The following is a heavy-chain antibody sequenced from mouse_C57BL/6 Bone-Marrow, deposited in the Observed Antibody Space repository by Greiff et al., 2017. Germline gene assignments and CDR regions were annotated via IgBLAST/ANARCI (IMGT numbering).Heavy chain of an antibody. CDR3: ARRRYYYGRGDYFDY. V-gene: IGHV5-17*01. J-gene: IGHJ2*01. CDR1: GFTFSDYG. CDR2: ISSGSSTI. Sequence: DVQLVESGGGLVKPGGSLKLSCAASGFTFSDYGMHWVRQAPEKGLEWVAYISSGSSTIYYADTVKGRFTISRDNAKNTLFLQMTSLRSEDTAMYYCARRRYYYGRGDYFDYWGQGTTLTVSS. D-gene: IGHD1-1*01.